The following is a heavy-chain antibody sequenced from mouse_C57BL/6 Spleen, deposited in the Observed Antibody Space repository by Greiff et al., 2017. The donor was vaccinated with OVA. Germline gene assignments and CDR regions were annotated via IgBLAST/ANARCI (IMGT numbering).Heavy chain of an antibody. D-gene: IGHD2-5*01. CDR3: AYYSNYGWFAY. V-gene: IGHV1-69*01. Sequence: QLQQPGAELVMPGASVKLSCKASGYTFTSYWMHWVKQRPGQGLEWIGEIDPSDSYTNYNQKFKGKSTLTVDKSSSTAYMQLSSLTSEDSAVYYCAYYSNYGWFAYWGQGTLVTVSA. CDR2: IDPSDSYT. CDR1: GYTFTSYW. J-gene: IGHJ3*01.